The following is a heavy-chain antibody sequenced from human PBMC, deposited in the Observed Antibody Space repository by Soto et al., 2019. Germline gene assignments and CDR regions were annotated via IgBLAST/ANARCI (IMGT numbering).Heavy chain of an antibody. D-gene: IGHD6-25*01. Sequence: QVQLQESGPGLVKPSETLSLTCTVSGGSISSYYWSWVRQPPGKGLEWIGYIYYSGRTNYNPSLKSRVTISVDTSKNQFSLKLSSVTAADTAVYYCARQGGDYFDLWGRGTLVTVSS. CDR3: ARQGGDYFDL. CDR1: GGSISSYY. V-gene: IGHV4-59*08. J-gene: IGHJ2*01. CDR2: IYYSGRT.